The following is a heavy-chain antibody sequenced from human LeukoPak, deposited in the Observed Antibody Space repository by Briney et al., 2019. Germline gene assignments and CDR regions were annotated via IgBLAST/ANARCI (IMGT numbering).Heavy chain of an antibody. V-gene: IGHV3-7*01. D-gene: IGHD4-17*01. CDR3: AREHDYGDYVDY. CDR1: W. Sequence: WMXWVRQAPGKGLEWVANIKEDGSEKKYVDSVKGRFTISRDNAKNSVYLQMNSLRAEDTAMYYCAREHDYGDYVDYWGQGTLVTVSS. CDR2: IKEDGSEK. J-gene: IGHJ4*02.